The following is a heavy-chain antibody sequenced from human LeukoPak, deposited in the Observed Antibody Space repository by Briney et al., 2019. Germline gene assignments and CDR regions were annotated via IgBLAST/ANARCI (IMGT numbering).Heavy chain of an antibody. CDR3: ARGPRGNYYYDSSGYIDY. V-gene: IGHV3-64*01. CDR1: GFTFSSYA. D-gene: IGHD3-22*01. Sequence: PGGSLRLSCAASGFTFSSYAMHWVRQAPGKGLEYVSAISSNGGSTYYANSVKGRFTISRDNSKNTLYLQMGSLRAEDMAVYYCARGPRGNYYYDSSGYIDYWSQGTLVTVSS. CDR2: ISSNGGST. J-gene: IGHJ4*02.